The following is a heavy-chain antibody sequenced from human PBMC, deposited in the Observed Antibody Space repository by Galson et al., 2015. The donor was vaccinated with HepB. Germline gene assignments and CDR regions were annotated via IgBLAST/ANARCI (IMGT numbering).Heavy chain of an antibody. CDR1: GYTFTGYY. V-gene: IGHV1-2*04. Sequence: SVKVSCKASGYTFTGYYMHWVRQAPGQGLEWMGWINPNSGGTNYAQKFQGWVTMTRDTSISTAYMELSRLRSDDTAVYYCARAIGWLTYDFDNWGQGTLVTASS. D-gene: IGHD6-19*01. J-gene: IGHJ4*02. CDR3: ARAIGWLTYDFDN. CDR2: INPNSGGT.